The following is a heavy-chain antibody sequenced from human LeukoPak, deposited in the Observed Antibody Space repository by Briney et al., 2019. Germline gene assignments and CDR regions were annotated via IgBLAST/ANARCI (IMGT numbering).Heavy chain of an antibody. J-gene: IGHJ4*02. CDR2: ITSSSNYI. V-gene: IGHV3-21*04. Sequence: GGSLRLSCAASGFTFSIYSMNWVRQAPGKGLEWLSSITSSSNYIYYADSVKGRFTISRDNVQNSLYLQMNSLRAEDTAVYYCAKDGPSSSWSPVYYFDYWGQGTLVTVSS. CDR3: AKDGPSSSWSPVYYFDY. D-gene: IGHD6-13*01. CDR1: GFTFSIYS.